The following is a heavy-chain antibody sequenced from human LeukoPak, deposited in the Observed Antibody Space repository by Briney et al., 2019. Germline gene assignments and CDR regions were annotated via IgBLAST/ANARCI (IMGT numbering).Heavy chain of an antibody. V-gene: IGHV3-53*01. CDR2: IYAGGSP. CDR1: GFTFGDYG. J-gene: IGHJ4*02. Sequence: PGGSLRLSCTASGFTFGDYGMSWVRQAPGKGLEWVSVIYAGGSPFYADSVKGRFTISRDNSKNTVYLQMNSLRAEDTAVYYCARGRQCDYWGQGTLVTVSS. CDR3: ARGRQCDY. D-gene: IGHD4-11*01.